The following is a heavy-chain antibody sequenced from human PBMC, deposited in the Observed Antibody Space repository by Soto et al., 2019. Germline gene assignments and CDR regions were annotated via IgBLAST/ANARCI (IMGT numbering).Heavy chain of an antibody. V-gene: IGHV4-59*01. CDR2: IYYSGST. CDR3: ASLGSGSPGAFDI. Sequence: QVQLQESGPGLVKPSETLSLTCTVSGGSISSYYWSWIRPPPGKGLEWIGYIYYSGSTNYNPSLKSRVTISVDTSKNQFSLKLSSVTAADTAVYYCASLGSGSPGAFDICGQGTMVTVSS. CDR1: GGSISSYY. D-gene: IGHD3-22*01. J-gene: IGHJ3*02.